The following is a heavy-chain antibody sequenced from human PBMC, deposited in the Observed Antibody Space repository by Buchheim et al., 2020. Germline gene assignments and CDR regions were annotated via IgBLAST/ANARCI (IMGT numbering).Heavy chain of an antibody. D-gene: IGHD5-12*01. CDR2: TNSDETNT. Sequence: EVQLVESGGGLVQPGGSLRLSCAASGFTFGPFWMHWVRQVPGKGLVWVSHTNSDETNTNYADSVKGRFTISRDNAKNTLYLQMNSLRVEDTAVYYCARDRGFPDSFDIWGQGT. J-gene: IGHJ3*02. CDR3: ARDRGFPDSFDI. V-gene: IGHV3-74*01. CDR1: GFTFGPFW.